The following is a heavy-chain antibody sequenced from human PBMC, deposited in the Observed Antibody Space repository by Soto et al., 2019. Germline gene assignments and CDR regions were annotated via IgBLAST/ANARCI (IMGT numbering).Heavy chain of an antibody. V-gene: IGHV4-38-2*02. J-gene: IGHJ5*02. CDR3: TREQSDDNYFDP. CDR2: IYQTGST. D-gene: IGHD6-19*01. CDR1: GYSISTGYY. Sequence: PSETLSLTCSVSGYSISTGYYWGWIRQPPGKGLEWIGSIYQTGSTYYNPSLKSRVTISVDKSKSQFSLRLISVTAADTAVYYCTREQSDDNYFDPWGQGTLVTVSS.